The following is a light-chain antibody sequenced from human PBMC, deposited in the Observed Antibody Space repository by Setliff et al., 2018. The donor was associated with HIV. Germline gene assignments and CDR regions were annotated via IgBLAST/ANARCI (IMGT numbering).Light chain of an antibody. CDR3: SSYAGTNSPYV. J-gene: IGLJ1*01. CDR1: SSDVGGYNY. CDR2: EVT. V-gene: IGLV2-8*01. Sequence: QSALAQPPSASGSPGQSVTISCTGTSSDVGGYNYVSWYQQHPGKAPKFMIYEVTKRPSGVPDRFSGSKSGNTASLTVSGLQAEDEADYYCSSYAGTNSPYVFGTGTKGTVL.